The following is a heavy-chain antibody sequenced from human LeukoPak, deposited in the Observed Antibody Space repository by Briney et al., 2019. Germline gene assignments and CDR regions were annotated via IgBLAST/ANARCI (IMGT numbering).Heavy chain of an antibody. J-gene: IGHJ6*02. CDR1: GFTVSSNY. CDR2: IYSGGST. V-gene: IGHV3-66*01. Sequence: GGSLRLSCAASGFTVSSNYMSWIRQAPGKGLEWVSVIYSGGSTYYADSVKGRFTISRDNSKNPLYLQMNSLRAEDTAVYYCARAPTPVLRYFDWPLYYYYGMDVWGQGNTVTVSS. CDR3: ARAPTPVLRYFDWPLYYYYGMDV. D-gene: IGHD3-9*01.